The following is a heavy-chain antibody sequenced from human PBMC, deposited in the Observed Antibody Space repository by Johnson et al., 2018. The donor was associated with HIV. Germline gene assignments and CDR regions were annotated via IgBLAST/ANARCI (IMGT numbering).Heavy chain of an antibody. V-gene: IGHV3-30*04. D-gene: IGHD7-27*01. J-gene: IGHJ3*02. CDR1: GFTFSSYA. CDR2: ISYDGSNK. Sequence: QVQLVESGGGVVQPGRSLLLSCAASGFTFSSYAMHWVRQAPGKGLEWVAVISYDGSNKYYADSVQGRFTISRDNSKNTLYLQMNRLKTEYTAVDYCTTPRPNWGWNAFDIWGQGTMVTVSS. CDR3: TTPRPNWGWNAFDI.